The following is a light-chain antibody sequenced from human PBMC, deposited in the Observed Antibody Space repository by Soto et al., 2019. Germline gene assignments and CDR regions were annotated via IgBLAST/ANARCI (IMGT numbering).Light chain of an antibody. Sequence: SVLTQSPGTLSLSPGERATLSCRASQSVSSSYLAWYQQKPGQAPRLLIYGASSRATGIPDRFSGSGSGTDFTLTISRLEPEDFAVYYCQQYGSSPPTFGPGTKVDIK. J-gene: IGKJ3*01. CDR1: QSVSSSY. CDR2: GAS. V-gene: IGKV3-20*01. CDR3: QQYGSSPPT.